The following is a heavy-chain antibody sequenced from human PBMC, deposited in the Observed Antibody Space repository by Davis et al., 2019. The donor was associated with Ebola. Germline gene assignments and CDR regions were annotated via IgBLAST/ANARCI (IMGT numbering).Heavy chain of an antibody. CDR1: GGSISSYY. V-gene: IGHV4-4*07. D-gene: IGHD3-10*01. Sequence: SETLSLTCTVSGGSISSYYWSWIRQPAGKGLEWIGRIYTSGSTNYNSSLKSRVTMSVDTSKKQFFLTLNSVTAADTAVYYCSRGAYGSRSSNWFDPWGQGTLVTVSS. CDR2: IYTSGST. J-gene: IGHJ5*02. CDR3: SRGAYGSRSSNWFDP.